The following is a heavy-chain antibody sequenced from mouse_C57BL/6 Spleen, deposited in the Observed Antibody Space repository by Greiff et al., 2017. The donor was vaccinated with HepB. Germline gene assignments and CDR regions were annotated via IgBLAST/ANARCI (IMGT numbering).Heavy chain of an antibody. V-gene: IGHV1-50*01. CDR3: ARGGYYDYVAY. J-gene: IGHJ3*01. D-gene: IGHD2-4*01. CDR2: IDPSDSYT. Sequence: QVQLKQPGAELVKPGASVKLSCKASGYTFTSYWMQWVKQRPGQGLEWIGEIDPSDSYTNYNQKFKGKATLTVDTSSSTAYMQLSSLTSEDSAVYYCARGGYYDYVAYWGQGTLVTVSA. CDR1: GYTFTSYW.